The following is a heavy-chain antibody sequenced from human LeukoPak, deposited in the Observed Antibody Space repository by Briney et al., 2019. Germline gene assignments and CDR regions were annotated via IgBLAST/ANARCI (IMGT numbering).Heavy chain of an antibody. CDR3: ARGYKRTTVTTCHFDY. D-gene: IGHD4-17*01. CDR2: VYYSGAT. CDR1: GGSISAYY. V-gene: IGHV4-59*01. Sequence: PSETLSLTCTVSGGSISAYYWSWIRQPPGKGLEWIGYVYYSGATNYNPALKSRVTISGDSSKSQFSLKLSSVTAADTAMYYCARGYKRTTVTTCHFDYWGQGTLVTVSS. J-gene: IGHJ4*02.